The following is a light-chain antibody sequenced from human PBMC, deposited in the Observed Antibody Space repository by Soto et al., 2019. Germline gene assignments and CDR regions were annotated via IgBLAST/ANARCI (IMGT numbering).Light chain of an antibody. J-gene: IGKJ3*01. Sequence: EVVLTQSPDTLSLSPGERATLSCRASQSVSSFLAWYQQKPGQAPRLLIYDASNRATGIPARFSGSGSGTDFTLTIGSLEPEDFAVYYCQHRSSWPGAFGPGTKVDIK. CDR2: DAS. V-gene: IGKV3-11*01. CDR1: QSVSSF. CDR3: QHRSSWPGA.